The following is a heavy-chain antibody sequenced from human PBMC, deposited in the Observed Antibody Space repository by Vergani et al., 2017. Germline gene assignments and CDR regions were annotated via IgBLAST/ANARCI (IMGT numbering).Heavy chain of an antibody. V-gene: IGHV3-21*04. Sequence: EVQLVESGGGLVQPGGSLRLSCAASGFTFSSYSMNWVRQAPGKGLEWVSSISSSSSYIYYADSVKGRFTISRDNAKNSLYLQMNSLRAEDTAVYYCAKDLARSGAAAANFDYWGQGTLVTVSS. CDR2: ISSSSSYI. J-gene: IGHJ4*02. D-gene: IGHD6-13*01. CDR1: GFTFSSYS. CDR3: AKDLARSGAAAANFDY.